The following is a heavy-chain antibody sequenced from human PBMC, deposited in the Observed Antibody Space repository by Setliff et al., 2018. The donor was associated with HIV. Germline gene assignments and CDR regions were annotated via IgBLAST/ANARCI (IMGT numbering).Heavy chain of an antibody. J-gene: IGHJ6*02. D-gene: IGHD6-13*01. CDR1: GGSISSVTSY. CDR3: ARDLKQLAPYYYYYYGMDV. V-gene: IGHV4-61*02. CDR2: IHGGGHT. Sequence: TSETLSLTCTVSGGSISSVTSYWSWIWQPAGKGLEWIGRIHGGGHTDYNPSLKDRVTISIDTSNNQFSLSLNSVTAADTAMFYCARDLKQLAPYYYYYYGMDVWGQGTTVTVSS.